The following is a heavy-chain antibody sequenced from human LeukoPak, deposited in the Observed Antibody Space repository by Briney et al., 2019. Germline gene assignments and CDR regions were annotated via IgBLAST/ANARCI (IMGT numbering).Heavy chain of an antibody. CDR2: ISYDGSNK. CDR1: GFPFSSYA. V-gene: IGHV3-30-3*01. D-gene: IGHD5-24*01. J-gene: IGHJ4*02. Sequence: GGSLRLSCAASGFPFSSYAMHWVRQAPGKGLEWVAVISYDGSNKYYADSVKGRFTISRDDSKNTLYLQMNSLRAEDTAVYYCARASRDGYKFLDYWGQGTLVTVSS. CDR3: ARASRDGYKFLDY.